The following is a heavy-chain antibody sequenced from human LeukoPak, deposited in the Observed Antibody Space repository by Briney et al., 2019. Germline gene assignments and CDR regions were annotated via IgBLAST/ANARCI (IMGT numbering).Heavy chain of an antibody. CDR1: GFIFSSYS. D-gene: IGHD3-9*01. J-gene: IGHJ4*02. CDR2: ISSSSTYI. CDR3: ARAGRGLRYFDWLTHDY. Sequence: GGSLRLSCAASGFIFSSYSMNWVRQAPGKGLEWVSSISSSSTYIYYADSVKGRFTISRDNAKNSLYLQMNSLRAEDTAVYYCARAGRGLRYFDWLTHDYWGQGTLVTVSS. V-gene: IGHV3-21*01.